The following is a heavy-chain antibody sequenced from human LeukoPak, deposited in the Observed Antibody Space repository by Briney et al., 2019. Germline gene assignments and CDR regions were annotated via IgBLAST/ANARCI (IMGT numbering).Heavy chain of an antibody. CDR3: ARSAAAGTFFDY. Sequence: GGSLRLSCAASVFTYSSYSMNWVRQAPGEGLEWVSSISSSSSYIYYADSVKGRLTISRDNAKNSLYLQMNSLRAEDTAVYYCARSAAAGTFFDYWGQGTLVTVSS. D-gene: IGHD6-13*01. CDR2: ISSSSSYI. J-gene: IGHJ4*02. V-gene: IGHV3-21*01. CDR1: VFTYSSYS.